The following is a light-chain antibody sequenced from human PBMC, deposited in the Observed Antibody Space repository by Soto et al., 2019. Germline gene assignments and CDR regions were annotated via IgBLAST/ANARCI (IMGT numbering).Light chain of an antibody. Sequence: QSALTQPASVSGSPGQSISISCTGPSSDVGDYISVSWFQQHPGKAPKLMIYEVSNRPSGVSNRFSGSKSANTASLTISGLQAEDEADYYCTSYTSSTTLYVFGTGTKLTVL. CDR2: EVS. J-gene: IGLJ1*01. CDR3: TSYTSSTTLYV. V-gene: IGLV2-14*01. CDR1: SSDVGDYIS.